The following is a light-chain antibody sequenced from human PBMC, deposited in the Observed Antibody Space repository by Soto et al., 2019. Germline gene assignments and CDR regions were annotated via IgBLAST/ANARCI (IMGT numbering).Light chain of an antibody. V-gene: IGKV3-15*01. CDR3: PQYNNWPLT. CDR2: GAS. CDR1: QSVSSN. Sequence: EIVMTQSPATLSVSPGERATLSCRASQSVSSNLAWYQQKPGQAPRLLIYGASTRATGIPARFSGSRSGTEFNLTLSRLQSEDFAVYYFPQYNNWPLTFGGGTKVEIK. J-gene: IGKJ4*01.